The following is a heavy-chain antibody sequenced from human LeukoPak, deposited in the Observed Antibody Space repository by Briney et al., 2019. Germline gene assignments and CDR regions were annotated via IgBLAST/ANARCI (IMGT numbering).Heavy chain of an antibody. D-gene: IGHD2-2*01. CDR2: IYTSGST. CDR3: ATLGSLYCSSTSCSDY. V-gene: IGHV4-4*08. J-gene: IGHJ4*02. CDR1: GGSISSYY. Sequence: SETLSLTCTVSGGSISSYYWSWIRQPPGKGLEWIGYIYTSGSTNYNPSLKSRVTMSVDTSKNQFSLKLSSVTAADTAVYYCATLGSLYCSSTSCSDYWGQGTLVTVSS.